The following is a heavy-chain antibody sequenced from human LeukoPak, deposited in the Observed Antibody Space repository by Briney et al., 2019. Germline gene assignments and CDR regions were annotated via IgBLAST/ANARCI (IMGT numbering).Heavy chain of an antibody. CDR2: IYAGGDT. V-gene: IGHV3-66*01. Sequence: GGSLRLSCAASGFSLSSNYMSWVRQAPGKGLEWVSIIYAGGDTYYADSVQGRFTLSRDNSKNTLYLQMNSLRADDTAVYYCARDATARDYSNSDYWGQGSLVTVSS. D-gene: IGHD4-11*01. CDR3: ARDATARDYSNSDY. CDR1: GFSLSSNY. J-gene: IGHJ4*02.